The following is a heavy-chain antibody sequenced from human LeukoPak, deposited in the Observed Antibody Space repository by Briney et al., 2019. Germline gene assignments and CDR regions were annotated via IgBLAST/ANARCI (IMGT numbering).Heavy chain of an antibody. D-gene: IGHD4-17*01. J-gene: IGHJ4*02. V-gene: IGHV1-46*01. CDR1: GYTFTSYY. CDR2: INPSGGST. Sequence: ASVKVSCKASGYTFTSYYMHWVRQAPGQGLEWMGIINPSGGSTSYAQKFQGRVTMTRDTSTSTVYMELSSLRSEDTVVYYCARELGAQNLVPVYGEGCLDYWGQGTLVTVSS. CDR3: ARELGAQNLVPVYGEGCLDY.